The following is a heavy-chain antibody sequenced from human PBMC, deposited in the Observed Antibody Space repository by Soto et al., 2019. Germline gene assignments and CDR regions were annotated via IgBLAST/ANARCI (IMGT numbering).Heavy chain of an antibody. D-gene: IGHD3-10*01. Sequence: VQLLESGGGLVQPGRSLRLSCAASGFTFSSYAMHWVRQAPGKGLEWVAVISYDGSNKYYADSVKGRFTISRDISKNTLYLQMNSLRAEDTAVYYCARAGGMDVWGQGTTVTVSS. J-gene: IGHJ6*02. V-gene: IGHV3-30-3*01. CDR2: ISYDGSNK. CDR1: GFTFSSYA. CDR3: ARAGGMDV.